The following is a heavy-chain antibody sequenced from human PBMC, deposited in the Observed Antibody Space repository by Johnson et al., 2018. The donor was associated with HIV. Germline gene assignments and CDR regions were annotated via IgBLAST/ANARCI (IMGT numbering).Heavy chain of an antibody. CDR2: IKQDGSEK. V-gene: IGHV3-7*01. Sequence: VQLLESGGGLVQPGGSLRLSCAVSGFTFSSYWMSWVRQAPGKGLEWVANIKQDGSEKHYVDSVKGRFIISRDNAKNSLYLQMNSLRAEDTALYYCARDSTPWGGDYVGYAFDIWGQGTMVTVSS. CDR1: GFTFSSYW. CDR3: ARDSTPWGGDYVGYAFDI. J-gene: IGHJ3*02. D-gene: IGHD4-17*01.